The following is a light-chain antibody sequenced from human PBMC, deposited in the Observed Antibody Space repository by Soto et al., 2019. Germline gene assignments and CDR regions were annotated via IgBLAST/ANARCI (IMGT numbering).Light chain of an antibody. J-gene: IGKJ5*01. CDR2: GAS. CDR1: QSISSTY. Sequence: EIVLTQSPGTLSLSPGERASLSCRTSQSISSTYLAWYQQKPGQAPRLLIYGASNRATGIPDRFSGRGSGTDFTLTITRLEPEDFAVYYCQQYGSSLVTFGQGTRVEIK. V-gene: IGKV3-20*01. CDR3: QQYGSSLVT.